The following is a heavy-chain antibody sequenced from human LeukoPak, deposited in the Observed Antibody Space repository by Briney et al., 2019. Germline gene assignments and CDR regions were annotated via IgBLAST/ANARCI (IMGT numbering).Heavy chain of an antibody. D-gene: IGHD3-22*01. Sequence: PGGSLTLSCAASGFTVSSSYMNWVRQAPGKGLEWVSLIYSGGGTYYADSVKGRFTISRDNSKNTLYLQMNSLRAEDTAVYYCARNYYDSSAYYYFDYWGQGTLVTVSS. CDR2: IYSGGGT. V-gene: IGHV3-66*01. CDR3: ARNYYDSSAYYYFDY. J-gene: IGHJ4*02. CDR1: GFTVSSSY.